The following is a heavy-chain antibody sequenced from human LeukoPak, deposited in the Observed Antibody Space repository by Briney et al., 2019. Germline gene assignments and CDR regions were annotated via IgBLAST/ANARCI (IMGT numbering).Heavy chain of an antibody. J-gene: IGHJ4*02. Sequence: PGGSLTLSCAASGFTFSRYARSWVRQAPGKGLEWVSVISDSGGSTNYADSVKGRFTVSRDNSVRTLYLQMDSLRTDDTAVYYCSKGDWGDDWGQGALVTVSS. CDR2: ISDSGGST. CDR1: GFTFSRYA. V-gene: IGHV3-23*01. D-gene: IGHD3-16*01. CDR3: SKGDWGDD.